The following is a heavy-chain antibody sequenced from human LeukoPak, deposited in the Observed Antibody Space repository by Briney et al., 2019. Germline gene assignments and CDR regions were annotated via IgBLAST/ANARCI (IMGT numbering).Heavy chain of an antibody. CDR1: GFSFGDFA. V-gene: IGHV3-43D*04. D-gene: IGHD3-10*01. CDR2: INWDARRT. CDR3: AKKRRGYYMDV. J-gene: IGHJ6*03. Sequence: PGGSLRLSCAASGFSFGDFAMQWVRQPPGKGLEWVSLINWDARRTYYADSVKGRFTISRDNSKNSLSLQMNSLRPEDTALYYCAKKRRGYYMDVWGKGTTVTVSS.